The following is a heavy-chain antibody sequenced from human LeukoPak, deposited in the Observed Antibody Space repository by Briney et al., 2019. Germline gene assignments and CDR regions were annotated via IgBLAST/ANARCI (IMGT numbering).Heavy chain of an antibody. CDR1: GGSISSYY. Sequence: SETLSLTCAVSGGSISSYYWSWIRQSPGKGLEWIGYIYYSGTTNYNPSLKSRATISVDKSKNQFSLKLSSVTAADTAVYYCARGSGYYTKNYFDYWGQGTLVTVSS. CDR2: IYYSGTT. J-gene: IGHJ4*02. CDR3: ARGSGYYTKNYFDY. D-gene: IGHD3-3*01. V-gene: IGHV4-59*12.